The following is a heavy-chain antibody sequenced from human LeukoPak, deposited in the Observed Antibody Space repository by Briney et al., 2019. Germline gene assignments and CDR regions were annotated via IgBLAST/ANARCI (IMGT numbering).Heavy chain of an antibody. CDR1: SGSISSTTYY. CDR2: IYYSGST. D-gene: IGHD3-9*01. CDR3: ARAEVTEYYDILTGQKWFDP. J-gene: IGHJ5*02. Sequence: SETLSLTCTVSSGSISSTTYYWGWIRQPPGKGLEWIGSIYYSGSTYYNPSLKSRVTISVDTSKNQFSLKLSSVTAADTAVYYCARAEVTEYYDILTGQKWFDPWGQGTLVTVSS. V-gene: IGHV4-39*07.